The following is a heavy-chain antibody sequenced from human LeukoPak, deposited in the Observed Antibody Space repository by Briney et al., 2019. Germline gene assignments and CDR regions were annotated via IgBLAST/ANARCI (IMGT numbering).Heavy chain of an antibody. CDR3: ARDRGVAQQLWTDLDY. V-gene: IGHV3-7*01. D-gene: IGHD3-10*01. J-gene: IGHJ4*02. CDR1: EFTFMTSW. Sequence: GGSLRLPCVASEFTFMTSWMSWVRQAPGKGLEWVANIKQDGSEKYYVDSVKGRFTISRDNSKNTLYLQMNSLRAEDTAVYYCARDRGVAQQLWTDLDYWGQGTLVTVSS. CDR2: IKQDGSEK.